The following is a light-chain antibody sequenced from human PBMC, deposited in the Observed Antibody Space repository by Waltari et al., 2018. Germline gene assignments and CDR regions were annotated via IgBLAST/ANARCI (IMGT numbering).Light chain of an antibody. CDR1: QSISSW. CDR2: KAS. CDR3: QQYNSYSQYT. V-gene: IGKV1-5*03. J-gene: IGKJ2*01. Sequence: IQMTQSPSTLSASVGDRVTITCRASQSISSWLAWYQQKPGKAPKLLIYKASSLESGVPSRFSGSGSGTEFTLTISSLQPDDFATYYCQQYNSYSQYTFGQGTKLEIK.